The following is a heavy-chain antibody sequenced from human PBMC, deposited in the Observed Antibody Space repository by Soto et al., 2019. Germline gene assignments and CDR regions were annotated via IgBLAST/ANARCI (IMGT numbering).Heavy chain of an antibody. CDR3: ARGGDVVLWFREPSDPHGYSWFDP. V-gene: IGHV4-4*02. D-gene: IGHD3-10*01. J-gene: IGHJ5*02. Sequence: QVQLQESGPGLVKPSGTLSLTCAVSSGSISSSNWWSWVRQPPGKGLEWIGEIYHSGSTNYNPSHQRQVSRSVDKTKYQVTMKLSSVTAPDTGVYYCARGGDVVLWFREPSDPHGYSWFDPWGQGTLVTVSS. CDR2: IYHSGST. CDR1: SGSISSSNW.